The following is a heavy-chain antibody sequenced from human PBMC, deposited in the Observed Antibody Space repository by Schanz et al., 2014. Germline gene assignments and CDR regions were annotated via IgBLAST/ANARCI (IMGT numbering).Heavy chain of an antibody. CDR2: IKSKTDGGTA. D-gene: IGHD3-10*01. CDR1: GFSFSSYS. J-gene: IGHJ4*02. V-gene: IGHV3-15*01. CDR3: TTVQYYYGSGSYICE. Sequence: EVQLVESGGGLVQPGESLRLSCAVSGFSFSSYSMSWVRQAPGKGLEWVGRIKSKTDGGTADYAAPVKGRFTISRDDSKTTLYLQMDSLKTEDTAVYYCTTVQYYYGSGSYICEWGQGTLVTVSS.